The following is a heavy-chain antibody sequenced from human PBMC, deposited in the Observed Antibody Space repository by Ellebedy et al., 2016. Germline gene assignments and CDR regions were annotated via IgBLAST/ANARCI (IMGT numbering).Heavy chain of an antibody. J-gene: IGHJ6*02. V-gene: IGHV2-70*11. Sequence: SGPTLVKPTQTLTLTCTFSGFSLSTSGMCVSWIRQPPGTALEWLARIAWDDDKYSSTSLKTRLTISKDTSKNQVVLTMTNMDPVDTATYYCARMEVYYYDSSGYYRTGYYYGMDVWGQGTTVTVSS. CDR3: ARMEVYYYDSSGYYRTGYYYGMDV. CDR1: GFSLSTSGMC. D-gene: IGHD3-22*01. CDR2: IAWDDDK.